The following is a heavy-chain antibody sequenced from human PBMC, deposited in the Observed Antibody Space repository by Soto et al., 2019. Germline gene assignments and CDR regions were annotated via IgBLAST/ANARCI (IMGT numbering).Heavy chain of an antibody. J-gene: IGHJ4*02. Sequence: ETLSLTCAVYGGSFSGYYWSWIRQPPGKGLEWIGEINHSGSTNYNPSLKSRVTISVDTSKNQFSLKLSSVTAADTAVYYCARRKFIAAAGTRGVFDYWGQGTLVTVSS. CDR1: GGSFSGYY. CDR3: ARRKFIAAAGTRGVFDY. CDR2: INHSGST. D-gene: IGHD6-13*01. V-gene: IGHV4-34*01.